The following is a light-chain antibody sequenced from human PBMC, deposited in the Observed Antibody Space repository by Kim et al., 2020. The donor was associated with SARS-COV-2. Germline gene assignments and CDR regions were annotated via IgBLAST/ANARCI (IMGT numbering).Light chain of an antibody. CDR1: QGIRYD. J-gene: IGKJ1*01. Sequence: ASVGDRVTISCRASQGIRYDLSWYQQKPGKAPKLLIYVASALQSGVPSRFSGSGSGTDFTLTISSLQPEDSATYYCLQDSNYPRTFGQGTKVDIK. V-gene: IGKV1-6*01. CDR2: VAS. CDR3: LQDSNYPRT.